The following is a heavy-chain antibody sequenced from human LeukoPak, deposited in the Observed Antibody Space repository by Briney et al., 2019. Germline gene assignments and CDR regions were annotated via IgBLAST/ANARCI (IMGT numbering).Heavy chain of an antibody. D-gene: IGHD3-22*01. J-gene: IGHJ6*02. CDR1: GYTFTSYG. CDR3: ARDGSYYYDSSGYYYYYGMDV. Sequence: ASVKVSCKASGYTFTSYGISWVRQAPGQGLEWMGWISAYNGNTNYAQKLQGRVTMTTDTSTSTDYMELGSLRSDDAAVYYCARDGSYYYDSSGYYYYYGMDVWGQGTTVTVSS. CDR2: ISAYNGNT. V-gene: IGHV1-18*01.